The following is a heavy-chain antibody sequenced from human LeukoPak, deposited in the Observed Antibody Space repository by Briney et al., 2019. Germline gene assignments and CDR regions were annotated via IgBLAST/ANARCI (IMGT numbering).Heavy chain of an antibody. CDR1: GYSFTSYW. J-gene: IGHJ4*02. CDR3: ARIPSFDFWSGSLFYYFDY. Sequence: GESLKISCQAFGYSFTSYWIGWVRQMPGKGLERMGIIYPGDSDVRYSPSFQGQVTISADKSISTAYLQWSSLKASDTAMYYCARIPSFDFWSGSLFYYFDYWGQGTLVTVSS. D-gene: IGHD3-3*01. CDR2: IYPGDSDV. V-gene: IGHV5-51*01.